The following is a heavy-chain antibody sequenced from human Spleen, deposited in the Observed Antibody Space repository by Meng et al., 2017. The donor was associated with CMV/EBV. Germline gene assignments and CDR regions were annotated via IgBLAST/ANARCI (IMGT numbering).Heavy chain of an antibody. CDR1: GDTLSRFS. J-gene: IGHJ6*02. D-gene: IGHD2-8*02. V-gene: IGHV1-69*02. CDR3: ARGYCTGGTCYRFYGLDV. Sequence: SVKVSCKASGDTLSRFSVTWVRQAPGQGLEWMGRIIPIVGITNYEQKFQGRVTITADKSTTTVYLELSSLRSEDTAVYYCARGYCTGGTCYRFYGLDVWGQGTTVTVSS. CDR2: IIPIVGIT.